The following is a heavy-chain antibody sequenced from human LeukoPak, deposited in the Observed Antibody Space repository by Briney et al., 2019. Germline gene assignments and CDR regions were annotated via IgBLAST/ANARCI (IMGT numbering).Heavy chain of an antibody. Sequence: PGGSLRLSCVASGFSFSAYNMNWVRQAPGKGLEWFSYISSSRGTIYYADSVKGRFTISRDNAKNSLYLQMNSLRDEDTAVYYCARDMTFCSGGSCYSLGFDIWGQGTMVTVSS. J-gene: IGHJ3*02. D-gene: IGHD2-15*01. CDR2: ISSSRGTI. CDR1: GFSFSAYN. CDR3: ARDMTFCSGGSCYSLGFDI. V-gene: IGHV3-48*02.